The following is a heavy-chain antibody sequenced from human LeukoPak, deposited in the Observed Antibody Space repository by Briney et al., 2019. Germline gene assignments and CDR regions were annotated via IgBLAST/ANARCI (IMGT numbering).Heavy chain of an antibody. CDR3: ARSASSGWYLSWYFDY. CDR2: ISAYNGNT. V-gene: IGHV1-18*01. Sequence: ASVKVSCKASGYTFTSYGISWVRQAPGRGLEWMGWISAYNGNTNYAQKLQGRVTMTTDTSTSTAYMELRSLRSDDTAVYYCARSASSGWYLSWYFDYWGQGTLVTVSS. CDR1: GYTFTSYG. D-gene: IGHD6-19*01. J-gene: IGHJ4*02.